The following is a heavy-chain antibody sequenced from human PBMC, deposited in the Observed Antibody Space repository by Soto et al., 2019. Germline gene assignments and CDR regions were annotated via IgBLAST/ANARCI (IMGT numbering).Heavy chain of an antibody. CDR2: IYHSGST. CDR3: AREAYYDIFTGHSYRLAV. D-gene: IGHD3-9*01. Sequence: PSETLSLTCAVSGGSISSGGYSWSWIRQPPGKGLEWIGYIYHSGSTYYNPSLKSRVTISVDRSKNQFSLKLSSVTAADTAVYYCAREAYYDIFTGHSYRLAVWGQGSSDPVSS. V-gene: IGHV4-30-2*01. J-gene: IGHJ6*02. CDR1: GGSISSGGYS.